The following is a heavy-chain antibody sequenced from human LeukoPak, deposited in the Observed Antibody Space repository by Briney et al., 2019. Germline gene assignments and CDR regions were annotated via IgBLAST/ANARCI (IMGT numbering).Heavy chain of an antibody. CDR3: AGQQWLVDYYYGMDV. CDR2: IYPGDSDT. J-gene: IGHJ6*02. Sequence: GESLKISCKGSGYSFTSYWIGWVRQMPGKGLEWMGIIYPGDSDTRYSPSFQGQVTISADKSISTAYLQWSSLKASDTAMYYCAGQQWLVDYYYGMDVWGQGTTVTVSS. D-gene: IGHD6-19*01. V-gene: IGHV5-51*01. CDR1: GYSFTSYW.